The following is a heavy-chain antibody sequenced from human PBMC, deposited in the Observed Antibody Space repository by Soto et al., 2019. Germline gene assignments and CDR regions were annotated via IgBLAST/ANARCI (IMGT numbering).Heavy chain of an antibody. D-gene: IGHD1-1*01. Sequence: ASVKVSCKASGYTFTGYYMHWVRQAPGQGLEWMGWIDPHSGGTNYVQKFQGRVTMTRDTSISTVYMELSRLRSDDTAVYFCSRGPTGLNGYWGQGTLVTVSS. J-gene: IGHJ4*02. CDR2: IDPHSGGT. CDR1: GYTFTGYY. CDR3: SRGPTGLNGY. V-gene: IGHV1-2*02.